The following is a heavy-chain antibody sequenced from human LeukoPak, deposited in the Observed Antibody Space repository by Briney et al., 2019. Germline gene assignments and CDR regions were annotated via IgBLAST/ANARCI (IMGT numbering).Heavy chain of an antibody. D-gene: IGHD3-22*01. CDR3: ALSPGDYYDSKWAPLDY. CDR2: INPSGGST. CDR1: GYTFTSYY. Sequence: ASVKVSCKASGYTFTSYYMHWVRQAPGQGLEWMGIINPSGGSTSYAQKFQGRVTVTRDTSTSTVYMELSSLRSEDTAVYYCALSPGDYYDSKWAPLDYWGQGTLVTVSS. V-gene: IGHV1-46*01. J-gene: IGHJ4*02.